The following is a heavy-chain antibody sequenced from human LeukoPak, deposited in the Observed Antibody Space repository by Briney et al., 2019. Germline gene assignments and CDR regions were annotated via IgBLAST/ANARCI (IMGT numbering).Heavy chain of an antibody. J-gene: IGHJ5*02. Sequence: SETLSLTCAVYGGSFSGYYWSWIRQPPGKGLEWIGEINHSGSTNYNPSLKSRVTISVDTSKNQFSLKLSSVTAADTAVYYCARGRLRLGELLYGRNWFDPWGQGTLVTVSS. CDR3: ARGRLRLGELLYGRNWFDP. V-gene: IGHV4-34*01. CDR1: GGSFSGYY. CDR2: INHSGST. D-gene: IGHD3-10*01.